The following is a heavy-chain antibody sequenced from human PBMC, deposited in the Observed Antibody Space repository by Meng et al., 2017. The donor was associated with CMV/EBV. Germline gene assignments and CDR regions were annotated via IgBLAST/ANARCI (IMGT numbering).Heavy chain of an antibody. D-gene: IGHD3-16*01. J-gene: IGHJ4*02. CDR1: GFTFSSYW. CDR2: INSDGSST. Sequence: ASGFTFSSYWMHWVREAPGKGLVWVSRINSDGSSTSYADSVKGRFTISRDNAKNTLYLQMNSLRAEDTAVYYCAREGPRGEYYFDHWGQGTLVTVSS. CDR3: AREGPRGEYYFDH. V-gene: IGHV3-74*01.